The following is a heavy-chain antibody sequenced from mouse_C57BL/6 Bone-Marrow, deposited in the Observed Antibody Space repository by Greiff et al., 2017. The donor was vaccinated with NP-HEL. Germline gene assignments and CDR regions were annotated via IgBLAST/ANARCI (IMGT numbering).Heavy chain of an antibody. V-gene: IGHV5-6*01. D-gene: IGHD1-1*01. J-gene: IGHJ2*01. CDR1: GFTFSSYG. Sequence: EVKLMESGGDLVKPGGSLKLSCAASGFTFSSYGMSWVRQTPDKRLEWVATISSGGSYTYYPDSVKGRFTISRDNAKNTLYLQMSSLKSEDTAMYYCAIGSSYGDYWGQGTTLTVSS. CDR3: AIGSSYGDY. CDR2: ISSGGSYT.